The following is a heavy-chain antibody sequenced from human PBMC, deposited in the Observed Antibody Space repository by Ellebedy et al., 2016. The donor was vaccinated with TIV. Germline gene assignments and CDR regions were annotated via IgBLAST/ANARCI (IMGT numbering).Heavy chain of an antibody. Sequence: GESLKISCVASGFTFTDAWMRWVRQAPGKGLEFVGRIKSTSDGGTTDDAATVKGRFIISREDSKNTLYLEMNRLKTEETAVYYCTTEGDTALEMGLDALHIWGHGTMVTVSS. CDR2: IKSTSDGGTT. V-gene: IGHV3-15*01. CDR1: GFTFTDAW. D-gene: IGHD5-18*01. CDR3: TTEGDTALEMGLDALHI. J-gene: IGHJ3*02.